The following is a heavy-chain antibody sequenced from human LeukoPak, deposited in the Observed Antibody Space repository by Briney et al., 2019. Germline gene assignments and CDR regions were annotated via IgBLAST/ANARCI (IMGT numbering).Heavy chain of an antibody. CDR1: GFTFGRYW. CDR2: INQGGSRL. J-gene: IGHJ4*02. V-gene: IGHV3-7*01. D-gene: IGHD2-8*01. Sequence: GGSLRLSCAGSGFTFGRYWMSWVRQAPGKGVEWVASINQGGSRLHYLDSVTGRFIISRDDAQNSLFLQMSRLRVDDTAVYYCARLKDDVTKLDYWGQGTLVSVSS. CDR3: ARLKDDVTKLDY.